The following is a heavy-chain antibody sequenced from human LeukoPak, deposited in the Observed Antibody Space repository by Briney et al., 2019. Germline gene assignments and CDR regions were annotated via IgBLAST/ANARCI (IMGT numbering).Heavy chain of an antibody. CDR2: INPNSGGT. CDR1: GYTFTSYD. J-gene: IGHJ5*02. CDR3: AREGRRGPTFDP. V-gene: IGHV1-2*02. Sequence: ASVKVSCRASGYTFTSYDINWVRQAPGQGLEWMGWINPNSGGTNYAQKFQGRVTMTRDTSISTAYMELSRLRSDDTAVYYCAREGRRGPTFDPWGQGTLVTVSS. D-gene: IGHD1-1*01.